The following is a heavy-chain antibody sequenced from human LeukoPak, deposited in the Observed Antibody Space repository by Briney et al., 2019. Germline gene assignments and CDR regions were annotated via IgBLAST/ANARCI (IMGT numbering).Heavy chain of an antibody. D-gene: IGHD2-15*01. CDR1: GFTFSDYS. CDR3: ARAREYCSGRTCYHYYGMDV. V-gene: IGHV3-21*01. Sequence: TGGSLRLSCAASGFTFSDYSMKWVRQAPGKGLEWVSFISSSSSYIDYTDSVKGRCTISRDNAKNSLYLQMNSLRAEDTAVYFCARAREYCSGRTCYHYYGMDVWGQGTTVTVSS. CDR2: ISSSSSYI. J-gene: IGHJ6*02.